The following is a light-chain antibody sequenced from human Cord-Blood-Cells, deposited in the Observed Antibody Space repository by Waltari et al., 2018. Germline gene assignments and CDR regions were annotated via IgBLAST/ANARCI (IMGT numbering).Light chain of an antibody. CDR2: LGS. V-gene: IGKV2-28*01. CDR3: MQALQTLQTTLT. Sequence: IVMTQSPLSLPVTPGEPASISCRSIQSLLHSNGYNYLDWYLQKPGQSPQLLIYLGSNRAYGVHDRFSGSGSGTDVTLKISRVEAEDVGVYYCMQALQTLQTTLTFGGGTKVEIK. J-gene: IGKJ4*01. CDR1: QSLLHSNGYNY.